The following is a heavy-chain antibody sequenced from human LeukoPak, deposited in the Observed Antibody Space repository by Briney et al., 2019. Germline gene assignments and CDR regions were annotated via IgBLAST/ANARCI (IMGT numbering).Heavy chain of an antibody. CDR1: GGSISSGGYY. J-gene: IGHJ4*02. D-gene: IGHD5/OR15-5a*01. CDR2: IYHSGST. CDR3: AREQPSTDFHY. V-gene: IGHV4-30-2*01. Sequence: SETLSLTCTVSGGSISSGGYYWSWIRQPPGKGLEWIGYIYHSGSTYYNPSLKSRVTISVDTSKNQFSLKLSSVTAADTAVYYCAREQPSTDFHYWGQGTLVTVSS.